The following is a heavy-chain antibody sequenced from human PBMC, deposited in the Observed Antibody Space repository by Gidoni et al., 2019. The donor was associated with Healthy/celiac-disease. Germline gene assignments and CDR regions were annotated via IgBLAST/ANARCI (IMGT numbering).Heavy chain of an antibody. Sequence: QVQLVQSGAEVKKPGSSVQVSCKASGGTFSSYAISWVRQAPGQGLEWMGGIIPIFGTANYAQKFQGRVTITADKSTSTAYMELSSLRSEDTAVYYCAREPLSTEIVATTDAWQRGNAFDIWGQGTMVTVSS. V-gene: IGHV1-69*06. CDR1: GGTFSSYA. CDR3: AREPLSTEIVATTDAWQRGNAFDI. CDR2: IIPIFGTA. J-gene: IGHJ3*02. D-gene: IGHD5-12*01.